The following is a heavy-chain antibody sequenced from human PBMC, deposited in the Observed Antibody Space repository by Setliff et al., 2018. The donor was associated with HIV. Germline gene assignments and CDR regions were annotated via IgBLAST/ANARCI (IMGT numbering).Heavy chain of an antibody. V-gene: IGHV6-1*01. D-gene: IGHD4-17*01. Sequence: SQTLSLTCAISGDSVSSNNAAWNWIRQSPLRGLEWLGRTYYRSKWYFDYAVSAKSRIIINPDTSKNQFSLQLNSVTPEDTAVYYCARYSGASSGDWYFDLWGRGTLVTVSS. CDR2: TYYRSKWYF. CDR3: ARYSGASSGDWYFDL. CDR1: GDSVSSNNAA. J-gene: IGHJ2*01.